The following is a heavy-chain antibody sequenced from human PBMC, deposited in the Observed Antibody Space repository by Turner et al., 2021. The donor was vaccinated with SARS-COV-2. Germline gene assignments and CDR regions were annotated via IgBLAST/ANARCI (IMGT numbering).Heavy chain of an antibody. CDR2: VYYIGDT. D-gene: IGHD6-19*01. CDR3: AIKLRYISGWYAVDP. V-gene: IGHV4-39*01. J-gene: IGHJ5*02. Sequence: QLQLQETGPGLVKPSGTLSLTCTISGGSISSSSYYWGWIRQPPGKGLEWIGSVYYIGDTYYNPSLKSRVTISEDTSKNQFSLKLSSVTAADTAVYYCAIKLRYISGWYAVDPWGQGTLVTVSS. CDR1: GGSISSSSYY.